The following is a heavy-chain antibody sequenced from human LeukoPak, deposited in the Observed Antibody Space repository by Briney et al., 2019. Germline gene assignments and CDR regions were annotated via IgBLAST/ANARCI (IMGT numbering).Heavy chain of an antibody. J-gene: IGHJ4*02. D-gene: IGHD3-22*01. CDR3: ARSRITMIVVVSPLGY. CDR1: GYTFTSYY. V-gene: IGHV1-46*01. Sequence: ASVKVSCKASGYTFTSYYMHWVRQAPGQGLERMGIINPSGGSTSYAQKFQGRVTMTRDTSTSTVYMELSSLRSEDTAVYYCARSRITMIVVVSPLGYWGQGTLVTVSS. CDR2: INPSGGST.